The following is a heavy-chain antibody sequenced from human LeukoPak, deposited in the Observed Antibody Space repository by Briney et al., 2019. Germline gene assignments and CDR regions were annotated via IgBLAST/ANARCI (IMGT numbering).Heavy chain of an antibody. CDR3: ARGDYVWGSYRGNFDY. D-gene: IGHD3-16*02. Sequence: GGSLRLSCAASGFTFSSYDMHWVRQATGKGLEWVSAIGTAGDTYYPGSVKGRFTISRENAENSLYLQMNSLRAGDTAVYYCARGDYVWGSYRGNFDYWGQGTLVTVSS. CDR2: IGTAGDT. V-gene: IGHV3-13*01. CDR1: GFTFSSYD. J-gene: IGHJ4*02.